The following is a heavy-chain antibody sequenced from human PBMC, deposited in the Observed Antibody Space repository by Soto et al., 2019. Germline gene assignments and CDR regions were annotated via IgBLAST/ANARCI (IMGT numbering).Heavy chain of an antibody. V-gene: IGHV3-48*01. CDR1: GFPFSSYS. J-gene: IGHJ4*02. Sequence: PGGSLRLSCAASGFPFSSYSMNWVRPAPGKGLEWVSYISSSSSTIYYAGSVKGRFTISRDNAKNSLYLQMNSLRAEDTAVYYRYIHSGYDPSYYFDYWGQGTLVTVSS. CDR2: ISSSSSTI. D-gene: IGHD5-12*01. CDR3: YIHSGYDPSYYFDY.